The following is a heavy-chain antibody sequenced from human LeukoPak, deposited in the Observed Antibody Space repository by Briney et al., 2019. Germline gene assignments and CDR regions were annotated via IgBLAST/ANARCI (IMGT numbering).Heavy chain of an antibody. D-gene: IGHD6-19*01. J-gene: IGHJ4*02. CDR1: GGSFSGYY. CDR3: ARQLKEESSGWYYFDF. CDR2: INHSGST. V-gene: IGHV4-34*01. Sequence: SETLSLTCAVYGGSFSGYYWSWIRQPPGKGLEWIGEINHSGSTNYNPSLKSRVTISVDTSKNQFSLKLSSVTAADTAVYYCARQLKEESSGWYYFDFWGQGTLVTASS.